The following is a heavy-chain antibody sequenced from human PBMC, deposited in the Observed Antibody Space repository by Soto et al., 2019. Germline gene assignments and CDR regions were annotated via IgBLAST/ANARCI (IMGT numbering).Heavy chain of an antibody. CDR2: TNAGHGNT. V-gene: IGHV1-3*01. D-gene: IGHD3-22*01. J-gene: IGHJ4*02. CDR3: ARQMWYDESGGYTAFDH. Sequence: QVQLVQSGAEVKKPGASVKVSCKTSGYTFTRNAIHWVRQSPGQRLEWMGWTNAGHGNTRNSQKFQARVTITRDTSASTPYMELSSLTSEDTAVDYCARQMWYDESGGYTAFDHWGQGTLVTVAS. CDR1: GYTFTRNA.